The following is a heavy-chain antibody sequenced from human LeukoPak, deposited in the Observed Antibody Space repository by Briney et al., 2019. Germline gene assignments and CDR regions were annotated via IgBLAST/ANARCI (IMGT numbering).Heavy chain of an antibody. Sequence: GGSLRLSCVASGFTFSSYSMCWVRQTPGKGLEWVSAITGSGDFTDYADSVRGRFTISRDNSKSTLYLQIYSLRAEDTAVYYCAKRRFSDRGDFDYWGQGTVVTVSS. CDR3: AKRRFSDRGDFDY. J-gene: IGHJ4*02. CDR1: GFTFSSYS. V-gene: IGHV3-23*01. D-gene: IGHD3-3*01. CDR2: ITGSGDFT.